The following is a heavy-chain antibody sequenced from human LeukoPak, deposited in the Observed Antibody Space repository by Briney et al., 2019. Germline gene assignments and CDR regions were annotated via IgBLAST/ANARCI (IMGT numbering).Heavy chain of an antibody. D-gene: IGHD2-8*01. CDR3: AKDRSCTNGICHVDFDY. J-gene: IGHJ4*02. Sequence: PGGSLRLSCAASGFTFSSYAVSWVRQAPGKGLEWVSSISGSGGSTYSADSVKGRFTISRDNSKKTLYLQMNSLRAEDTALYYCAKDRSCTNGICHVDFDYWGQGTLVTVSS. CDR1: GFTFSSYA. CDR2: ISGSGGST. V-gene: IGHV3-23*01.